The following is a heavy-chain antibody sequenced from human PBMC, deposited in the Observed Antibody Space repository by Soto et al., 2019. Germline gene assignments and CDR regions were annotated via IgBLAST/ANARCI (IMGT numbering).Heavy chain of an antibody. CDR2: LIPIFGTA. J-gene: IGHJ6*02. Sequence: QVQLVQSGAEVKKPGSSVKVSCKASGGTFSSYAISWVRQAPGQGLEWMGGLIPIFGTANYAQKFQGRVTITADESTSTAYMALSRLRSEDTAVYYCARHVPAAGYYYGMDVWGQGTTVTVSS. CDR3: ARHVPAAGYYYGMDV. D-gene: IGHD2-2*01. CDR1: GGTFSSYA. V-gene: IGHV1-69*12.